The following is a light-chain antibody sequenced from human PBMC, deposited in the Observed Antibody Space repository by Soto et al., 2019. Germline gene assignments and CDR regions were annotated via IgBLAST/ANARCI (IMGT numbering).Light chain of an antibody. Sequence: QSVLTQPASVSGSPGQSVAISCTGTSSDVGGYNYVSWHQQHPGKAPKVLISVVSNRPSGVSNRFSGSKSGNTASLAISGLQSEDEADYYCAAWDDILNGWVFGGGTKLTVL. CDR2: VVS. J-gene: IGLJ3*02. CDR3: AAWDDILNGWV. V-gene: IGLV2-14*01. CDR1: SSDVGGYNY.